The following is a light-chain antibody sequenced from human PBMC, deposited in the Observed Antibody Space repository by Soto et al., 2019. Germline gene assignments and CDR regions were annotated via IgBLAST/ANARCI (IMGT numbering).Light chain of an antibody. CDR2: GAS. J-gene: IGKJ4*01. V-gene: IGKV3-20*01. CDR3: QQYGSSPLT. CDR1: QSVSSSH. Sequence: EIVLTQSPGTLSLSPGERATLSCRASQSVSSSHLAWYQQKPGQAPRLLIHGASTRATSIPDRVSGSGSGTDFTLTISRLELEDFAVYYCQQYGSSPLTFGGGTKVEIK.